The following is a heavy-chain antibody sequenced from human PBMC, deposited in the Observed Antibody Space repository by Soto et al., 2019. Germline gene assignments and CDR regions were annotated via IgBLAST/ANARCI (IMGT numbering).Heavy chain of an antibody. CDR2: INPSGGTT. Sequence: QMQLVQSGAEVKKPGASVKVSCKASGYTFTTYYIHWVRQAPGQGLEWMGIINPSGGTTSYAQEFQGRVTMTSDTSTSTGYMELSSLRSEDTAVYYCASSLQQLVLVYWGQGTLATVSS. CDR3: ASSLQQLVLVY. D-gene: IGHD6-13*01. V-gene: IGHV1-46*01. CDR1: GYTFTTYY. J-gene: IGHJ4*02.